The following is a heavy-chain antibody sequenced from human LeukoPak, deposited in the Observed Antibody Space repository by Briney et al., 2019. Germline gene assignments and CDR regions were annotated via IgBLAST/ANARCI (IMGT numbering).Heavy chain of an antibody. Sequence: SGGSLRLSCAASGFTFSSYWMHWVRQAPGKGLVWVSRINSDGSSTSYADSVKGRFTISRDNSKNTLYLQMNSLRAEDTAVYYCASHTRYCSGGSCYWSLDYWGQGTLVTVSS. J-gene: IGHJ4*02. D-gene: IGHD2-15*01. CDR3: ASHTRYCSGGSCYWSLDY. V-gene: IGHV3-74*01. CDR2: INSDGSST. CDR1: GFTFSSYW.